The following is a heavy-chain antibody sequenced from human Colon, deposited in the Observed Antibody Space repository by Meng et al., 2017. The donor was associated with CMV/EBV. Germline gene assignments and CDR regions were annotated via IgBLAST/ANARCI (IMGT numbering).Heavy chain of an antibody. CDR1: GGSISGHY. CDR2: IYSNGRI. Sequence: ESGPGLVKPSETLSLTCTVSGGSISGHYWTWIRRPAGEGLQWLGRIYSNGRIDENYSLRSRVTISVDTSKNQLSLRLTSVTAADTAVYYCGRAGARGVPIDVWGRGTLVTVSS. CDR3: GRAGARGVPIDV. J-gene: IGHJ1*01. D-gene: IGHD3-10*01. V-gene: IGHV4-4*07.